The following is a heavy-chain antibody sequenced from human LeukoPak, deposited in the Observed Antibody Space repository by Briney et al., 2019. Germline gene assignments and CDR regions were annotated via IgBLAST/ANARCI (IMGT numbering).Heavy chain of an antibody. V-gene: IGHV3-66*01. Sequence: PGGSLRLSCAASGFTVSSNYMSWVRQAPGKGLEWVSVIYSGGSTYYADSVKGRFTISRDNSKNTLYLQMNSLRAEDTAVYYCARGDYGGNFARYYYYGMDVWGQGTTVTVPS. CDR3: ARGDYGGNFARYYYYGMDV. CDR2: IYSGGST. CDR1: GFTVSSNY. D-gene: IGHD4-23*01. J-gene: IGHJ6*02.